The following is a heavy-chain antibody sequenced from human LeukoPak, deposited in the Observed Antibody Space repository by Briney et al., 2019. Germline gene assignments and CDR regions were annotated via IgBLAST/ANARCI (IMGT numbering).Heavy chain of an antibody. CDR2: IYSGGST. CDR3: VIGEKYSSGWYDSV. CDR1: GXTVSSNY. V-gene: IGHV3-53*01. D-gene: IGHD6-19*01. J-gene: IGHJ4*02. Sequence: GGSLRLSCAASGXTVSSNYVSWVRQAPGKGLEWVSVIYSGGSTYYADSVKGRFTISRDNSKNTLYLQMNSLRAEDTAVYYCVIGEKYSSGWYDSVWGQGTLVTVSS.